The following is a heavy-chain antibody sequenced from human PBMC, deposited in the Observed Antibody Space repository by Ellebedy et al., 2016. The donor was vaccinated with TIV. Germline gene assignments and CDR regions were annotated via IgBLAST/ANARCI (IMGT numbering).Heavy chain of an antibody. Sequence: GGSLRLXCAASGFTFINYDMHWVRQAPGKGLEWVAVIASVGGNKYYADSVKGRFTISRDNSKNTLDLQMNSLRAEDKAIYYCANRPNGVGYLQRWGQGSLVIVSS. J-gene: IGHJ1*01. CDR1: GFTFINYD. V-gene: IGHV3-30*18. CDR3: ANRPNGVGYLQR. D-gene: IGHD1-26*01. CDR2: IASVGGNK.